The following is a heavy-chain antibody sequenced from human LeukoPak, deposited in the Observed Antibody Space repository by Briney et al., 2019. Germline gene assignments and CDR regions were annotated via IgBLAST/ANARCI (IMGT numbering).Heavy chain of an antibody. CDR2: IWYDGSNK. J-gene: IGHJ4*02. V-gene: IGHV3-33*01. CDR3: AREVEAEREFDY. CDR1: GFTFSCYG. Sequence: GESLRLSCAASGFTFSCYGMHWVRQAPGKGLEWVAVIWYDGSNKYYADSVKGRFTISRDNSKNTLYLQMNSLRAEDTAVYYCAREVEAEREFDYWGQGTLVTVSS.